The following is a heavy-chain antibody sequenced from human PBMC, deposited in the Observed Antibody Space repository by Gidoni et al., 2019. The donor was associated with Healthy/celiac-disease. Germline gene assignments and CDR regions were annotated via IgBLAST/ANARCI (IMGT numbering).Heavy chain of an antibody. CDR3: ARGDIAVAGGFDY. Sequence: VELVESGGGLVNPGGSLRLSSSSSGFTFSRYSMNWVRQAPGTGLEWGSSISSSSSYIYYADSVKGRFTISGDNAKNSLSLPMNSLRAEDTAVYYCARGDIAVAGGFDYWGQGTLVTVSS. J-gene: IGHJ4*02. D-gene: IGHD6-19*01. CDR2: ISSSSSYI. V-gene: IGHV3-21*01. CDR1: GFTFSRYS.